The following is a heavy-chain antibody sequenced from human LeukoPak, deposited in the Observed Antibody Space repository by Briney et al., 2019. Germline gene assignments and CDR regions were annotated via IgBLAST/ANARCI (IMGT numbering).Heavy chain of an antibody. J-gene: IGHJ6*02. D-gene: IGHD6-13*01. CDR1: GYTFTSYG. V-gene: IGHV1-18*01. Sequence: ASVTVSCTASGYTFTSYGISWVRQAPGQGLEWMGWISAYNGNTNYAQKLQGRVTMTTDTSTSTAYMELRSLRSDDTAVYYCARGHPPYSSSPWYYGMDVWGQGTTVTVSS. CDR2: ISAYNGNT. CDR3: ARGHPPYSSSPWYYGMDV.